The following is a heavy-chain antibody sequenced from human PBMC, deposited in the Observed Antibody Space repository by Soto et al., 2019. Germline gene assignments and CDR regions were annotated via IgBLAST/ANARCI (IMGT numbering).Heavy chain of an antibody. CDR3: ARGSLGTYRYFDWLPSYYYGMDV. D-gene: IGHD3-9*01. V-gene: IGHV4-59*12. Sequence: SETLSLTCTVSGGSISSYYWSWIRQPPGKGLEWIGYIYYTGSTNYNPSLESRVTISLDTSKNQFSLKLSSVTAADTAVYYCARGSLGTYRYFDWLPSYYYGMDVWGQGTTVTVSS. CDR2: IYYTGST. J-gene: IGHJ6*02. CDR1: GGSISSYY.